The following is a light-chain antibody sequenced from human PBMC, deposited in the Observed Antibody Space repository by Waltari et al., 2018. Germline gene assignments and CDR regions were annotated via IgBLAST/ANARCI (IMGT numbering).Light chain of an antibody. CDR1: QSITSNY. CDR2: DAS. V-gene: IGKV3-20*01. CDR3: QLCGRSLYT. J-gene: IGKJ2*01. Sequence: EIVLTQSPGTLSLSPGERATLSCRASQSITSNYLAWYQQRPGQAPRLLIYDASTRATGIPDRFSGSGSGTDFTLTISRLEPEDFAVYYCQLCGRSLYTFGQGTTLEIK.